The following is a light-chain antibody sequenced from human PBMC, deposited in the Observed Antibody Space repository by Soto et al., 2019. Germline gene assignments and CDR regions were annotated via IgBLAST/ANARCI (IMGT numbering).Light chain of an antibody. CDR2: GSN. Sequence: QSVLTQPPSASGTPGQRVTISCSGSSSNIGSNSVYWYQQLPGTAPKLLIYGSNQRPSGVPDRFSGSKSGTSASLAIRGLRSEDEADYYCGAWDDSLSGAVFGGGTQLTVL. J-gene: IGLJ7*01. V-gene: IGLV1-47*01. CDR1: SSNIGSNS. CDR3: GAWDDSLSGAV.